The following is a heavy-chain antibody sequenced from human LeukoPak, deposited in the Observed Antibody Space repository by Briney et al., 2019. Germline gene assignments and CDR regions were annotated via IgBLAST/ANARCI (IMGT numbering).Heavy chain of an antibody. D-gene: IGHD4-17*01. CDR1: GDSISSYY. J-gene: IGHJ1*01. V-gene: IGHV4-59*08. CDR2: IYYSGST. Sequence: SETLSLTCTVSGDSISSYYWSWIRQPPGKGLEWIGYIYYSGSTNYNPSLKSRVTISVDTSKNQFSLKLSSVTAADTAVYYCARSQMTTVTTSQYFQHWGQGTLVTVSS. CDR3: ARSQMTTVTTSQYFQH.